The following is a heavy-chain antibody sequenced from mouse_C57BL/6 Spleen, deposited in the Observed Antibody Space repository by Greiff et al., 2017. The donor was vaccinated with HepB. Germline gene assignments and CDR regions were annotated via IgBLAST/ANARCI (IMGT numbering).Heavy chain of an antibody. CDR2: ISYDGSN. D-gene: IGHD1-1*01. Sequence: EVKLVESGPGLVKPSQSLSLTCSVTGYSITSGYYWNWIRQFPGNKLEWMGYISYDGSNNYNPSLKNRISITRDTSKNQFFLKLNSVTTEDTATYYCARPHYYGSPWYFDVWGTGTTVTVSS. CDR1: GYSITSGYY. J-gene: IGHJ1*03. CDR3: ARPHYYGSPWYFDV. V-gene: IGHV3-6*01.